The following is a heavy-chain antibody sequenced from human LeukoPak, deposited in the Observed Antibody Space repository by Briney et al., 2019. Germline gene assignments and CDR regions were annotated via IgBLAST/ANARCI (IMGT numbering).Heavy chain of an antibody. CDR2: INHSGST. Sequence: PSETLSLTCAVYGGSFSGYHWSWIRQPPGKGLEWIGEINHSGSTNYNPSLKSRVTISVDTSKNQFSLKLSSVTAADTAVYYCASGEYQLLNYFDYWGQGTLVTVSS. CDR3: ASGEYQLLNYFDY. D-gene: IGHD2-2*01. CDR1: GGSFSGYH. V-gene: IGHV4-34*01. J-gene: IGHJ4*02.